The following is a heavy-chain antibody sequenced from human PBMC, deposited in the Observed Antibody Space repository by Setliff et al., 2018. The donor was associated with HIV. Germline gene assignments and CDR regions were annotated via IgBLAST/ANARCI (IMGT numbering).Heavy chain of an antibody. J-gene: IGHJ4*02. CDR1: GFTFGNFW. Sequence: PGGSLRLSCGASGFTFGNFWMNWVRRPPGKGLEWVANIKQDGSDKYYVDSVRGRFTISRDNAKNSLFLQMNNLRAEDTAVYYCARPLYGGNSDVGGYWGQGTLVTVSS. V-gene: IGHV3-7*01. CDR3: ARPLYGGNSDVGGY. CDR2: IKQDGSDK. D-gene: IGHD4-17*01.